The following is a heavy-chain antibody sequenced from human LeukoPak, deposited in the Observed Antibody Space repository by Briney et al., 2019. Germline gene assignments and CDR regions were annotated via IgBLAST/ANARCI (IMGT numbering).Heavy chain of an antibody. D-gene: IGHD3-22*01. V-gene: IGHV4-59*01. J-gene: IGHJ4*02. CDR3: ARQGASGYFDY. CDR2: IYYSGST. CDR1: GGSISSYY. Sequence: PSETLSLTCTVSGGSISSYYWSWIRQPPGKGLEWIGYIYYSGSTNYNPSLKSRVTISVDTSKNQFSLKLSSVTAADTAVYYCARQGASGYFDYWGREPWSPSPQ.